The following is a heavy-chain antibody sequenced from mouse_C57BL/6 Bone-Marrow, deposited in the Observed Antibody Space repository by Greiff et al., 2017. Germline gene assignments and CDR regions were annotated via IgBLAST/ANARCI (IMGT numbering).Heavy chain of an antibody. Sequence: VQLQQPGAELVMPGASVKLSCKASGYTFTSYWMHWVKQRPGQGLEWIGEIDPSDSYTNYNQKFKGKSTLTVDKSSSTAYMQLSSLTSEDSAVYYCARNYRGFAYWGQGTLVTVSA. J-gene: IGHJ3*01. CDR3: ARNYRGFAY. CDR2: IDPSDSYT. V-gene: IGHV1-69*01. D-gene: IGHD2-14*01. CDR1: GYTFTSYW.